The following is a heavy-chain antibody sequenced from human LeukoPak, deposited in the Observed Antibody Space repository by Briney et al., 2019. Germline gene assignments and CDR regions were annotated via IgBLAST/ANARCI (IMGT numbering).Heavy chain of an antibody. V-gene: IGHV4-59*01. J-gene: IGHJ4*02. CDR3: ARGVXIAAAQYGY. Sequence: SETLSLTCTVSGGSISSYYWSWIRQPPGKGLEWIGYIYYSGTTNYNPSLKSRVTISVDTSKNQFSLKLSSVTAADTAVYYCARGVXIAAAQYGYWGQGTLVTVS. CDR2: IYYSGTT. D-gene: IGHD6-13*01. CDR1: GGSISSYY.